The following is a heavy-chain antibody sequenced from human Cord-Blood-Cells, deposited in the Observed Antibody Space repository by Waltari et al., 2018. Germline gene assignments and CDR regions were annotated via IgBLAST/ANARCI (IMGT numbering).Heavy chain of an antibody. Sequence: QVQLQESGPGLVKPSETLSLTCAVSGYSISSGYYWGWIRQPPGKGLEWIGSIYHSGSTYNNPALKSRVTISVDTSKNQFSLKLSSVTAADTAVYYCARDHGPSDYGDYPADAFDIWGQGTMVTVSS. CDR2: IYHSGST. V-gene: IGHV4-38-2*02. CDR3: ARDHGPSDYGDYPADAFDI. J-gene: IGHJ3*02. CDR1: GYSISSGYY. D-gene: IGHD4-17*01.